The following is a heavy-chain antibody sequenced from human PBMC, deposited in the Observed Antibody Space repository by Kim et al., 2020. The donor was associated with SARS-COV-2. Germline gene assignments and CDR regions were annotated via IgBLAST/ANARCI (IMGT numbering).Heavy chain of an antibody. V-gene: IGHV3-23*01. Sequence: TYYVDSVKGRFSLSRDESKTTLYLQLSALLADDTAAYYCMEGVCGWIWYCWGQGTLVTVSS. CDR3: MEGVCGWIWYC. D-gene: IGHD5-12*01. J-gene: IGHJ4*02. CDR2: T.